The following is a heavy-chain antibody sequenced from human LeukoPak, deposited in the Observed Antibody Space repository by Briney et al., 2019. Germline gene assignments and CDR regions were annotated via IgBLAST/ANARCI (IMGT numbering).Heavy chain of an antibody. CDR1: GYTFTSYD. D-gene: IGHD4-11*01. CDR2: MNPNSGNT. CDR3: ARGDWRTVTAYYYYYYMDV. V-gene: IGHV1-8*01. Sequence: ASVKVSCKASGYTFTSYDINWVRQATGQGLEWMGWMNPNSGNTGYAQKFQGRVTMTRNTSISTAYMELCSLRSEDTAVYYCARGDWRTVTAYYYYYYMDVWGKGTTVTVSS. J-gene: IGHJ6*03.